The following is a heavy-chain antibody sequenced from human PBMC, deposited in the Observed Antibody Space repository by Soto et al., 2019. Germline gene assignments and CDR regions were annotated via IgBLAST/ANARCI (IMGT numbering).Heavy chain of an antibody. CDR3: VNRPRSTGGWFDD. D-gene: IGHD6-19*01. J-gene: IGHJ4*02. V-gene: IGHV3-23*01. CDR1: GFSFSDFA. CDR2: VSGSGDKT. Sequence: EVHLLESGGALVQPGGSLRLSCAASGFSFSDFAMSWARQGPGKRLEWISTVSGSGDKTYYADSMKGRFTISRDNSKNTLYLQMSSLRVEDTATYYCVNRPRSTGGWFDDCGQGTMITVSS.